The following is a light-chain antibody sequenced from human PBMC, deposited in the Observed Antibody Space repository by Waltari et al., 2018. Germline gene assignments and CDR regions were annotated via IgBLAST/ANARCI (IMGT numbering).Light chain of an antibody. CDR2: DDN. J-gene: IGLJ3*02. V-gene: IGLV2-23*01. Sequence: QSALPQPASVSASPGQAITIACTATRRDVGNYNLVSWYQQYPGKAPKVLIYDDNRRPSGVSDRFSGSKSGNTASLTISGVQAEDEADYYCCSYAGSYTWVFGGGTKLTVL. CDR3: CSYAGSYTWV. CDR1: RRDVGNYNL.